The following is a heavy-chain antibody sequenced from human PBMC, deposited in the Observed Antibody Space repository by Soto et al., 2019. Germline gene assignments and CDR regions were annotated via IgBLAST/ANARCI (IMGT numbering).Heavy chain of an antibody. CDR2: INASGGT. CDR1: GGSISSYY. J-gene: IGHJ6*02. D-gene: IGHD4-17*01. V-gene: IGHV4-4*07. Sequence: PSETLSLTCTVSGGSISSYYWSWIRQPAGKGLEWIGRINASGGTNYNPSLKSRVTMSADTSKNQLSLRLSSVTAADTAVYYCARDRKQNGDYLPDYYYGMDVWGQGTTVTVSS. CDR3: ARDRKQNGDYLPDYYYGMDV.